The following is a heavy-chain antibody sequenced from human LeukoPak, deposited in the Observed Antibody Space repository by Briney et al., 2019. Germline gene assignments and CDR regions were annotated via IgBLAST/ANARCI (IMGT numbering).Heavy chain of an antibody. CDR2: IWYDGSNK. V-gene: IGHV3-33*01. CDR1: GFTFSSYG. J-gene: IGHJ4*02. CDR3: ARVGVKYGSGSRGIDY. D-gene: IGHD3-10*01. Sequence: PGGSLRLSCAASGFTFSSYGMHWVRQAPGKGLEWVAVIWYDGSNKYYADSVKGRFTISRDNSKNTLYLQMNSLRAEDTAVYYCARVGVKYGSGSRGIDYWGQGTLVTVSS.